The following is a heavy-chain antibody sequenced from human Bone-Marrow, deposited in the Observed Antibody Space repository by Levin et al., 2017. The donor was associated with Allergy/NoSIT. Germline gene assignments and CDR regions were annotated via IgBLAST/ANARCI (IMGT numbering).Heavy chain of an antibody. CDR3: ARHVYQLDRVVVEANWFDP. Sequence: SETLSLTCTVSGGSISTTTYFWGWIRQPPGKGLEWIGSIYFAGSTYDNPSLKSRVTISVDTSKNQFSLKLRSVTAADTAVYYCARHVYQLDRVVVEANWFDPWGRGTLVTVSS. D-gene: IGHD2-21*01. J-gene: IGHJ5*02. CDR1: GGSISTTTYF. CDR2: IYFAGST. V-gene: IGHV4-39*01.